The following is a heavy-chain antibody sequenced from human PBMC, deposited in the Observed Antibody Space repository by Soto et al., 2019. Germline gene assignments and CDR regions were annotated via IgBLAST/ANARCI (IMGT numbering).Heavy chain of an antibody. J-gene: IGHJ3*02. CDR1: GYTFTSYG. CDR2: ISVYNGHT. V-gene: IGHV1-18*04. CDR3: ARIGSAFDI. D-gene: IGHD3-10*01. Sequence: ASVKFSCKASGYTFTSYGISWVRRAPGQGLEWMGWISVYNGHTNYAQNLQGRVTMTTDTSTSTAYMDLRSLRSDDTAVYYCARIGSAFDIWGQGTMVTVSS.